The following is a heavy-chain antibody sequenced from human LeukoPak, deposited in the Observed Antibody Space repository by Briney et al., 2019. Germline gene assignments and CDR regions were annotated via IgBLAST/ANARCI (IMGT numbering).Heavy chain of an antibody. D-gene: IGHD3-3*01. J-gene: IGHJ4*02. CDR3: ARASGPFGVADY. Sequence: SETLSLTCTVSGGSISSSSYYWGWIRQPPGKGLEWIGSIYYSGSTYYNPSLKSRVTISVDTSKNQFSLKVSYVTAADTAVYYCARASGPFGVADYWGQGTLVTVSS. CDR2: IYYSGST. CDR1: GGSISSSSYY. V-gene: IGHV4-39*07.